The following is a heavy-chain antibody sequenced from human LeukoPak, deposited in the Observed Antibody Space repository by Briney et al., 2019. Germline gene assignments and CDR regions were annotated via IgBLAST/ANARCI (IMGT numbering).Heavy chain of an antibody. D-gene: IGHD2-21*01. Sequence: GGTLRLSCAASGFTFSSYGMSWVRQAPGKGLEWVAATSSSDAGTYHADSVRGRFTISRDNSKNTLYLQMNSLRAEDAAVYFCAKAPVTSCRGAYCYPFDSWGQGTLVTVSS. CDR1: GFTFSSYG. V-gene: IGHV3-23*01. CDR3: AKAPVTSCRGAYCYPFDS. J-gene: IGHJ4*02. CDR2: TSSSDAGT.